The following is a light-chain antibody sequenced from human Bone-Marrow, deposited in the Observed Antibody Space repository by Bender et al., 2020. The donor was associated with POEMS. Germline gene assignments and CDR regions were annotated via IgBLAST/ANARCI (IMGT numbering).Light chain of an antibody. CDR1: SSNIGAGYD. Sequence: QSVLTQPPSVSGAPGQRVTISCTGSSSNIGAGYDVNWYQHIPGTAPKLLIYGYNNRPSGVPDRFSGSKSGNTASLTISGLQADDEANYYCSSAGGDILVFGGGTKLTVL. CDR3: SSAGGDILV. V-gene: IGLV1-40*01. CDR2: GYN. J-gene: IGLJ2*01.